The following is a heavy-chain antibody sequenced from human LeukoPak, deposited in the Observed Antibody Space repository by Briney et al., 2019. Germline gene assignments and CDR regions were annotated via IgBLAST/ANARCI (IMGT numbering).Heavy chain of an antibody. Sequence: GGSLRLSCAASGSYWMHWVRQAPGKGLVWVSHINGDGSWTTYADSVKGRFTISKDNAKNTVYLQMNNLRAEDTAVYYCVSFYETYWGRGTLVTVSS. CDR3: VSFYETY. V-gene: IGHV3-74*01. CDR1: GSYW. J-gene: IGHJ4*02. D-gene: IGHD2-2*01. CDR2: INGDGSWT.